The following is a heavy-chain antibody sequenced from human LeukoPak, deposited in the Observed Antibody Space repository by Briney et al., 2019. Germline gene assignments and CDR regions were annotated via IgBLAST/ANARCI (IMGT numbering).Heavy chain of an antibody. CDR3: AESSLGYDFWSGYYFDY. V-gene: IGHV4-39*07. CDR2: IYYSGST. J-gene: IGHJ4*02. D-gene: IGHD3-3*01. Sequence: SENLSLTCTVSGGSISSSSYYWGWIRQPPGKGLEWIGSIYYSGSTYYNPSLKSRVTISVDTSKNQFSLKLSSVTAADTAVYYCAESSLGYDFWSGYYFDYWGQGTLVTVSS. CDR1: GGSISSSSYY.